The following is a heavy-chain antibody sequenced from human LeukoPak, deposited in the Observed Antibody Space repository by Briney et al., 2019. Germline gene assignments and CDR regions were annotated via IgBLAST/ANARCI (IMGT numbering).Heavy chain of an antibody. V-gene: IGHV3-48*01. CDR2: ISSSSSTI. J-gene: IGHJ3*02. D-gene: IGHD3/OR15-3a*01. Sequence: GGSLRPSCAASGFTFSSYSMNWVRQAPGKGLEWVSYISSSSSTIYYADSVKGRFTISRDNAKNSLYLQMNSLRAEDTAVYYCARDQTPSFGTGDAFDIWGQGTMVTVSS. CDR1: GFTFSSYS. CDR3: ARDQTPSFGTGDAFDI.